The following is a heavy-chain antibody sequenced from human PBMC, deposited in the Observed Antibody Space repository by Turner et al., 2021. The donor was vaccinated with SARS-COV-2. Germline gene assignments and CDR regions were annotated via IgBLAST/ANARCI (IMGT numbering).Heavy chain of an antibody. CDR1: GYTLIELS. D-gene: IGHD2-21*02. J-gene: IGHJ4*02. V-gene: IGHV1-24*01. CDR3: ATGYAYCGADCSIDY. CDR2: FNPEDGET. Sequence: QVQLVQSGAEVKKPGASVKVSCKVSGYTLIELSMHWVRQAPGKGLEWMGGFNPEDGETIYAQKFQSRVTMTENTSTDTAYMELSSLRSEDTAVYYCATGYAYCGADCSIDYWGQGTLVTVSS.